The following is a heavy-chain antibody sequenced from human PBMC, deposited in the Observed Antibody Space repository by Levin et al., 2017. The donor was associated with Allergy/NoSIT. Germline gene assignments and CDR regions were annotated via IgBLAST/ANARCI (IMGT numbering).Heavy chain of an antibody. CDR3: ARGLSGYSTAWFDP. CDR2: INPKTGGT. V-gene: IGHV1-2*02. D-gene: IGHD6-13*01. J-gene: IGHJ5*02. CDR1: GYTFTGYY. Sequence: GGSLRLSCKASGYTFTGYYMHWVRQAPGQGLEWMGWINPKTGGTNYAQKFLGRVTMTRDTSISTAYMELNRLGSDDTAVYSCARGLSGYSTAWFDPWGQGTLVTVSS.